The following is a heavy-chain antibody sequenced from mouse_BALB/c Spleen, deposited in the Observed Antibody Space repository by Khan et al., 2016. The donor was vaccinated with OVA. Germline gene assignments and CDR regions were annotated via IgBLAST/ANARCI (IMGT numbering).Heavy chain of an antibody. D-gene: IGHD1-1*01. J-gene: IGHJ3*01. CDR1: GYTFTDYI. CDR3: ARGGYSVFAY. Sequence: QVQLQQPVPELVNPGASLKVSCKASGYTFTDYIIGWVKQSTRQGLEWIGDIFPGSGTPYYNEKFKDKATLTADTSSNTAYMQLSSLTSEDSAVYFCARGGYSVFAYWGQGTLVTVSA. V-gene: IGHV1-77*01. CDR2: IFPGSGTP.